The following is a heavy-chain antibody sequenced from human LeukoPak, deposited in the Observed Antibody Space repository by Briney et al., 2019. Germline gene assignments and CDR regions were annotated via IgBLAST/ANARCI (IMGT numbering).Heavy chain of an antibody. J-gene: IGHJ3*02. D-gene: IGHD3-22*01. CDR1: EYSFTSYW. Sequence: GESLKISCKGSEYSFTSYWIGWVRQMPGKGLEWMGIIYPGDSDIRYSPSFEGQVTISADKSISTAYLQWSSLKASDTAVYYCARGSRVFAHYDSSGYYAASDIWGQGTMVTASS. CDR2: IYPGDSDI. V-gene: IGHV5-51*01. CDR3: ARGSRVFAHYDSSGYYAASDI.